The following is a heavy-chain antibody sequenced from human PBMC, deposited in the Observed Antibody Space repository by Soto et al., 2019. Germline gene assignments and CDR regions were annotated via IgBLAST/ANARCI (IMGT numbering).Heavy chain of an antibody. CDR3: ARTYSSSCIDY. Sequence: QVQLQESGPGLVKPSQTLSLTCTVSGGSISSGGYYWSWIRQHPGKGLEWIGYIYYSGSTYYNPSLNSXXTXSXXTSKNQFSLKLSSVTAADTAVYYCARTYSSSCIDYWGQGTLVTVSS. CDR2: IYYSGST. J-gene: IGHJ4*02. V-gene: IGHV4-31*03. CDR1: GGSISSGGYY. D-gene: IGHD6-13*01.